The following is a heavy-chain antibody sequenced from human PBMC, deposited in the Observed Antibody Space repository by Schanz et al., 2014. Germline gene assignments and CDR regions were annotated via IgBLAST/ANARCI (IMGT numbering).Heavy chain of an antibody. D-gene: IGHD1-26*01. V-gene: IGHV1-46*01. Sequence: QVQLVQSGAEVKEPGASVKLSCKSSGYTFTDYYMQWVRQAPGQGLEWLGTIFLNDGGTHSAEKFQGTIITTRDTSTSPVYLDLSSLSSADTAVYYCARERPRKGDFDYWGQGTLVTVSS. CDR3: ARERPRKGDFDY. CDR2: IFLNDGGT. J-gene: IGHJ4*02. CDR1: GYTFTDYY.